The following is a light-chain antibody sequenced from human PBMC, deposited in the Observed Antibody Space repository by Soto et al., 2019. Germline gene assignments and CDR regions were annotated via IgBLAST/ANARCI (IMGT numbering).Light chain of an antibody. J-gene: IGKJ1*01. CDR1: ESIRTW. CDR2: DAS. V-gene: IGKV1-5*01. CDR3: QQYNSYRA. Sequence: DIQMTHSPSTLSASIGDRVTITFRASESIRTWLAWYQHKPGKAPKFLIYDASSLESGVPSRFSGSGSGTDFTLTISGLQPDDFAIYYCQQYNSYRAFGQGSKV.